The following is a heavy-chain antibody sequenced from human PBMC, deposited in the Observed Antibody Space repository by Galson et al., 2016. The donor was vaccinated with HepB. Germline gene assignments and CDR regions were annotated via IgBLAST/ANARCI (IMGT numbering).Heavy chain of an antibody. D-gene: IGHD3-10*01. V-gene: IGHV4-39*07. CDR3: ARDRSSGSGNFGY. Sequence: SETLSLTCAVSSGSISSSTYYWGWIRQPPGKGLEWIGSIFYSGITYYNPSLTSRVSISVDTSKNQFSLRLSSVTAADTAVYYCARDRSSGSGNFGYWGQGTLVTVSS. CDR1: SGSISSSTYY. J-gene: IGHJ4*02. CDR2: IFYSGIT.